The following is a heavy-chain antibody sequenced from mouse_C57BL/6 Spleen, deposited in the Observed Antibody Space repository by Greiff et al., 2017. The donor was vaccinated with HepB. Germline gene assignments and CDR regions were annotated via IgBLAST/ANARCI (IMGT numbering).Heavy chain of an antibody. J-gene: IGHJ4*01. CDR2: IWRGGST. V-gene: IGHV2-5*01. D-gene: IGHD2-5*01. CDR1: GFSLTSYG. CDR3: AKKGDSNYGAMDY. Sequence: VQLQQSGPGLVQPSQSLSITCTVSGFSLTSYGVHWVRQSPGKGLEWLGVIWRGGSTDYNAAFMSRLSITKDNSKSQVFFKMNSLQADDTAIYYCAKKGDSNYGAMDYWGQGTSVTVSS.